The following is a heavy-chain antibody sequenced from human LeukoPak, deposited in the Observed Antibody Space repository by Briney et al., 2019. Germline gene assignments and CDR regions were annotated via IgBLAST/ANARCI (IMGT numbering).Heavy chain of an antibody. CDR3: ARDRVGYDILTGYTRTYNWFHP. D-gene: IGHD3-9*01. V-gene: IGHV3-21*01. Sequence: GRSLRLSCAASGFTFSSYSLNWVRQAPGMGLEWVSSISSSSHYIYYADSVKGRFTISRDNAKNSLYLQMNSLRAEDTAVYYCARDRVGYDILTGYTRTYNWFHPWGQGTLVTVSS. CDR1: GFTFSSYS. J-gene: IGHJ5*02. CDR2: ISSSSHYI.